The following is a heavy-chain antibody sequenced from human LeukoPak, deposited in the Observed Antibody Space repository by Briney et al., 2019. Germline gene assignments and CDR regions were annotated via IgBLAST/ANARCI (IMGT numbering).Heavy chain of an antibody. Sequence: GESLRLSCAASGFTISSYTFGSYTMNWVRQAPGKGLEWLASIDSTSRYIYYTDSVKGRFTISKDNANSSLHLQMDSLRVEDTAVYYCARHHFPTYYYDSSGYAFDIWGQGTMVTVSS. CDR3: ARHHFPTYYYDSSGYAFDI. V-gene: IGHV3-21*01. CDR1: GFTISSYTFGSYT. D-gene: IGHD3-22*01. J-gene: IGHJ3*02. CDR2: IDSTSRYI.